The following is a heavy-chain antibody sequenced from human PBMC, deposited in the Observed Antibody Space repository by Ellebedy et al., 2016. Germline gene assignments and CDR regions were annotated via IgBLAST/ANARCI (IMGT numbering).Heavy chain of an antibody. CDR3: AREGRIAVAGTGY. CDR1: GGSISSSSYY. J-gene: IGHJ4*02. CDR2: IYYSGST. D-gene: IGHD6-19*01. V-gene: IGHV4-39*07. Sequence: SETLSLXCTVSGGSISSSSYYWGWIRQPPGKGLEWIGSIYYSGSTYYNPSLKSRVTISVDTSKNQFSLKLSSVTAADTAVYYCAREGRIAVAGTGYWGQGTLVTVSS.